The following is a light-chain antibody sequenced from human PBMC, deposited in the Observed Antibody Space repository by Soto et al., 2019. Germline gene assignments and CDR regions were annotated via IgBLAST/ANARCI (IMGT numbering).Light chain of an antibody. V-gene: IGKV3-20*01. J-gene: IGKJ1*01. CDR2: GAS. Sequence: EVVMTQSACTLSVSTGERVTLSCRASQSVFSNLAWYQQKPGQAPRLLIYGASTRATGIPARFSGSGSGTDFTLTISRLEPEDSAVYYCEQYGSSPRTFGQGTKVAIK. CDR3: EQYGSSPRT. CDR1: QSVFSN.